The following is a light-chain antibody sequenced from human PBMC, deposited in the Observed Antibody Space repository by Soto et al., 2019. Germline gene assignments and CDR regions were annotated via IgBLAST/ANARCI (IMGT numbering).Light chain of an antibody. CDR2: LGS. J-gene: IGKJ1*01. V-gene: IGKV2-28*01. CDR3: MQALQTPPWT. CDR1: QSLLHSNGYNY. Sequence: DIVMTQSPLSLPVTPGEPASISCRSSQSLLHSNGYNYLDWYLQKPGQSPQLLIYLGSNRASGVPDRLSGSGSVTDFTLKISRVEAEDVGVYYCMQALQTPPWTFGQGTKVEIK.